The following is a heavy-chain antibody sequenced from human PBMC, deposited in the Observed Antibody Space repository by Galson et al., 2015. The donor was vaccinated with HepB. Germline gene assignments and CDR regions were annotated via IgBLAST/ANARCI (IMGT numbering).Heavy chain of an antibody. J-gene: IGHJ4*02. CDR3: ARDGEMATILAPNY. D-gene: IGHD5-24*01. V-gene: IGHV1-69*13. CDR1: GGTFSSYA. Sequence: SVKVSCKASGGTFSSYAISWVRQAPGQGLEWMGGIIPIFGTANYAQKFQGRVTITADESTSTAYMGLSSLRSEDTAVYYCARDGEMATILAPNYWGQGTLVTVSS. CDR2: IIPIFGTA.